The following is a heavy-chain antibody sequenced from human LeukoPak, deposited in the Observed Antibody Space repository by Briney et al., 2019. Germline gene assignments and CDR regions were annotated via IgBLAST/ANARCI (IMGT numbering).Heavy chain of an antibody. V-gene: IGHV3-7*04. J-gene: IGHJ4*02. Sequence: PGKSLRLSCAASGFTFSNSPMHWVRQAPGKGLEWVANIKQDGSKKSYVDSVKGRFTISRDNAKNSLYLQMNSLRAEDTAIYYCTRVGYIDEGIDYWGQGTLVTVSS. CDR3: TRVGYIDEGIDY. CDR2: IKQDGSKK. CDR1: GFTFSNSP. D-gene: IGHD5-24*01.